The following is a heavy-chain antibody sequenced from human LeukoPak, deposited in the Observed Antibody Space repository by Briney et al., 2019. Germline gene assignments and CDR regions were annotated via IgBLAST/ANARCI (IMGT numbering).Heavy chain of an antibody. D-gene: IGHD3-3*01. CDR2: ISGSGGST. CDR1: GFTFSSYA. CDR3: AKAQPMYYDFWSGYYTAPYYFDY. Sequence: AGGSLRLSCAASGFTFSSYAMSWVRQAPGKGLEWVSAISGSGGSTYYADSVKGRFTISRDNSKNTLYLQMNSLRAEDTAVYYCAKAQPMYYDFWSGYYTAPYYFDYWGQGTLVTVSS. J-gene: IGHJ4*02. V-gene: IGHV3-23*01.